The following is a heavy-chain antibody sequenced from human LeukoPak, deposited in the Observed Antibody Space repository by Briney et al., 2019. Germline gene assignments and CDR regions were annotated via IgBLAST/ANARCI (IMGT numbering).Heavy chain of an antibody. V-gene: IGHV3-30-3*01. D-gene: IGHD3-10*02. Sequence: TGGSLRLSCAASGFTFGSYAMHWVRQAPGKGLEWVAAMSFDGTHIYYADSVKGRFTISRDNSKNTLYLQMNSLRAEDTAVYYCARCSGYGMDVWGQGTTVTVSS. CDR1: GFTFGSYA. CDR3: ARCSGYGMDV. CDR2: MSFDGTHI. J-gene: IGHJ6*02.